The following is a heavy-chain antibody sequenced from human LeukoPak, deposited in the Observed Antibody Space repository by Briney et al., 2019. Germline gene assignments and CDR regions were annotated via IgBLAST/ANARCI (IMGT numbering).Heavy chain of an antibody. CDR2: INAGNGDT. D-gene: IGHD6-19*01. V-gene: IGHV1-3*01. Sequence: ASVKVSCKASKYTFTNFAMHWVRQAPGQRLECMGWINAGNGDTKYSQNFQGRVTITRDTSASTSYMELSSLRSEDTAVYYCARITLRWIAVAGTGDAFDIWGQGTMVTVSS. CDR1: KYTFTNFA. J-gene: IGHJ3*02. CDR3: ARITLRWIAVAGTGDAFDI.